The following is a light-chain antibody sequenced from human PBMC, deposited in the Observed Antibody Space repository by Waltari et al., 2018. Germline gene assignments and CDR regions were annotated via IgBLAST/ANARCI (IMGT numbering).Light chain of an antibody. Sequence: QSALTQPASVSGSPGQSITISCTGTSSDCGGYNYVSWYQQHPGKAPKLLIFDVSYRPSGVSDRFSGSKSGNTASLTISGLQAEDESDYYCCSFTSRSTWVFGGGTKLTVL. V-gene: IGLV2-14*01. CDR2: DVS. CDR1: SSDCGGYNY. CDR3: CSFTSRSTWV. J-gene: IGLJ3*02.